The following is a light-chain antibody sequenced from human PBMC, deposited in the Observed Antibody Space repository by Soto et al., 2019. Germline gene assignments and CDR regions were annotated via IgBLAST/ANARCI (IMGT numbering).Light chain of an antibody. J-gene: IGKJ2*01. CDR2: GAS. CDR1: QSVSSSS. V-gene: IGKV3-20*01. Sequence: EIVLTQSPGTLSLSPGERATLSCRASQSVSSSSLAWYQQKHGQAPRHLIYGASSRATGIPDRFSGRGSGTDFTLTISRLEPEDFAVYYCHHYGSSPSYTFDQGTKLEIK. CDR3: HHYGSSPSYT.